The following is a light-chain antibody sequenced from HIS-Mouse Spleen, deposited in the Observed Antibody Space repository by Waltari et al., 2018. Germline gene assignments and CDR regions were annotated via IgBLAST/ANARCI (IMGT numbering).Light chain of an antibody. CDR2: EDS. CDR3: YSTDSSGNHRV. J-gene: IGLJ2*01. CDR1: ALPKKY. Sequence: SYELTQPPSVSVSPGQTARITCSGDALPKKYAYWYQQKSGQAPVLVIYEDSKRPSWIPGRCSGSSSGTMATLTISGAQVEDEADYYCYSTDSSGNHRVFGGGTKLTVL. V-gene: IGLV3-10*01.